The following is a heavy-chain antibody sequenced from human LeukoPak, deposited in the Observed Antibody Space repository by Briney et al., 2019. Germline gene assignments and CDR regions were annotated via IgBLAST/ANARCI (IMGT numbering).Heavy chain of an antibody. CDR2: IRSDSNHI. Sequence: GGSLRLSCAASGSTFLISDMNWVRQASGKGLEWVSSIRSDSNHIAYADSVRGRFTISRDNAQNSLYLQMHSLTAEDAATYYCARGVRPAAFDIWGQGTMVTVSS. CDR3: ARGVRPAAFDI. D-gene: IGHD5/OR15-5a*01. V-gene: IGHV3-21*01. CDR1: GSTFLISD. J-gene: IGHJ3*02.